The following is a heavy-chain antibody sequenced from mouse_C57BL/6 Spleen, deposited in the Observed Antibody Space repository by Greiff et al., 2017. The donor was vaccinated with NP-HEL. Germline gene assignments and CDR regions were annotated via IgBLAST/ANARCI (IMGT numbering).Heavy chain of an antibody. Sequence: VKLMESGAELVKPGASVKISCKASGYAFSSYWMNWVKQRPGKGLEWIGQIYPGDGDTNYNGKFKGKATLTADKSSSTAYMQLSSLTSEDSAVYFCARSRDDYDGYFDYWGQGTTLTVSS. CDR3: ARSRDDYDGYFDY. CDR1: GYAFSSYW. J-gene: IGHJ2*01. V-gene: IGHV1-80*01. D-gene: IGHD2-4*01. CDR2: IYPGDGDT.